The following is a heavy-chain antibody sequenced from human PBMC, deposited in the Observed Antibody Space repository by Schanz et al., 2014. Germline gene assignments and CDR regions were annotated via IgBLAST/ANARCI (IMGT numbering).Heavy chain of an antibody. D-gene: IGHD4-17*01. Sequence: EVQLVESGGGLVQPGRSLRLSCVASGFRFDDYAMHWVRQAPGKGLEWVSGMSWNAGSLGYGDSVKGRFTISRDNAKNSLYLQMNSLRAEDTAVYYCARDAVTSVLTPGFYYWGQGTLVTVSS. V-gene: IGHV3-9*01. CDR1: GFRFDDYA. CDR3: ARDAVTSVLTPGFYY. J-gene: IGHJ4*02. CDR2: MSWNAGSL.